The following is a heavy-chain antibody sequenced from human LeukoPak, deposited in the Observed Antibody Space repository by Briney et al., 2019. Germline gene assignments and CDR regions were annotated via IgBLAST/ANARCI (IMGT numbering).Heavy chain of an antibody. V-gene: IGHV1-69*05. J-gene: IGHJ5*02. CDR2: IIPIFGTA. Sequence: SVKVSCKVSGYTLTELSMHWVRQAPGQGLEWMGGIIPIFGTANYAQKFQGRVTITTDESTSTAYMELSSLRSEDTAVYYCASRIAAADTNWFDPWGQGTLVTVSS. CDR3: ASRIAAADTNWFDP. D-gene: IGHD6-13*01. CDR1: GYTLTELS.